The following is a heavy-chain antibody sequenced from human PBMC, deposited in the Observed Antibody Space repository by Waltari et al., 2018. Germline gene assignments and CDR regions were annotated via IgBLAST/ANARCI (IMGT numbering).Heavy chain of an antibody. D-gene: IGHD1-26*01. Sequence: VQLQESGLGLVRPSQTLSLTCSVSGGSITSHTYHWKWIRHLPGKGLEWRGDIYSSGITYYNPSLKSRLTISIDTSKNQFSLSLRSVTAADTAVYYCTRSIGTVWGLEALVTVSS. V-gene: IGHV4-31*03. CDR3: TRSIGTV. J-gene: IGHJ4*02. CDR2: IYSSGIT. CDR1: GGSITSHTYH.